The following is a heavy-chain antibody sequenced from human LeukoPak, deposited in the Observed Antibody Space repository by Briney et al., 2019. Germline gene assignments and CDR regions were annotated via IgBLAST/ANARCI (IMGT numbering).Heavy chain of an antibody. Sequence: GGSLRLSCAASGFTFSSYSMLWVRQAPGKGLEWVSYISSSSSTIYYADSVKGRFTISRDNSKNTLYLQMNSLRAEDTAIYYCAKNGDRGAYCSGGSCYPYYYYYMDVWGKGTTVTISS. D-gene: IGHD2-15*01. CDR3: AKNGDRGAYCSGGSCYPYYYYYMDV. J-gene: IGHJ6*03. V-gene: IGHV3-48*01. CDR2: ISSSSSTI. CDR1: GFTFSSYS.